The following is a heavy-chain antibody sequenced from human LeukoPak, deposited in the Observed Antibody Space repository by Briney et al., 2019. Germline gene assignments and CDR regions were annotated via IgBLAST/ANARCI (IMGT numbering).Heavy chain of an antibody. CDR3: ARDRWFGESLPAHFDY. CDR1: GFTFSSSS. V-gene: IGHV3-21*01. Sequence: GGSLRLSCAASGFTFSSSSMNWVRQAPGKGLEWVSSISSSSSYIYYADSVEGRFTISRDNAQNSLYLQMNNLRAEDTAVYYCARDRWFGESLPAHFDYWGQGTLVTVSS. D-gene: IGHD3-10*01. J-gene: IGHJ4*02. CDR2: ISSSSSYI.